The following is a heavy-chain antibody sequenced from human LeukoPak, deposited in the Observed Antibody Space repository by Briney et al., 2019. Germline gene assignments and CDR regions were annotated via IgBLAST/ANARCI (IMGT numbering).Heavy chain of an antibody. Sequence: GGSLRLSCAASGFTFSSYWMHWVRHAPGKGLVWVSRINSDGSSTSYADSVKGRFTISRDNAKNTLYLQMNSLRAEDTAVYYCVSGYYYYGMDVWGKETTVTVSS. V-gene: IGHV3-74*01. CDR3: VSGYYYYGMDV. J-gene: IGHJ6*04. CDR1: GFTFSSYW. CDR2: INSDGSST. D-gene: IGHD3-3*02.